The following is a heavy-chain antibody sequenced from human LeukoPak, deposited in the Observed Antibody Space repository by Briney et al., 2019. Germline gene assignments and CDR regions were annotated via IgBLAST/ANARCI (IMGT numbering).Heavy chain of an antibody. CDR1: GFTLRNTR. D-gene: IGHD1-26*01. CDR3: ARDQSGSLDY. Sequence: PGGSLRLSCAASGFTLRNTRMAWVRQAPGKGLEWVANINQDASTKHYVDSVKGRFTISRDNAKNSLYLQMNSLRAEDTAVYYCARDQSGSLDYWGQGTLVTVSS. V-gene: IGHV3-7*01. J-gene: IGHJ4*02. CDR2: INQDASTK.